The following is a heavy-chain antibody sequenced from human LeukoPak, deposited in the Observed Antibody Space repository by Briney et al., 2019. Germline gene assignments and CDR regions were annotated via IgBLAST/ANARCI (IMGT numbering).Heavy chain of an antibody. CDR1: GFTFSSYS. Sequence: PGGSLRLSCAASGFTFSSYSMNWVRQAPGKGLEWVSFISSSSSYIYYADSVKGRFTISRDNAKNSLYLQMNSLRAEDTAVYYCARERYSEKNYYYYCMDVWGQGTTVTVSS. CDR3: ARERYSEKNYYYYCMDV. D-gene: IGHD2-15*01. J-gene: IGHJ6*02. CDR2: ISSSSSYI. V-gene: IGHV3-21*01.